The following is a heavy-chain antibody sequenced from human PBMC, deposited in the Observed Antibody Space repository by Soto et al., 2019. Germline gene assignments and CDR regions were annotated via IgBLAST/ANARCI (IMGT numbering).Heavy chain of an antibody. CDR3: ARDGDVNTGFGKDY. CDR2: IWHDGGNK. CDR1: GFTFSSYG. J-gene: IGHJ4*02. Sequence: GGSLRLSCAASGFTFSSYGMHWVRQAPGKGLEWVAFIWHDGGNKFYAESVKGRFTISRDNSKNTLHLQMTSLSAEDTAMYYCARDGDVNTGFGKDYWGQGXLVTVYS. V-gene: IGHV3-33*01. D-gene: IGHD3-16*01.